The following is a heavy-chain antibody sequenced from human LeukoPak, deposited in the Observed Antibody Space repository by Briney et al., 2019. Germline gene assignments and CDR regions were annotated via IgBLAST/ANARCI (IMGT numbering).Heavy chain of an antibody. CDR3: ARDLSSYYYDSSGPFYPTAYYYMDV. CDR1: GGSISSSSYY. Sequence: SETLSLTCTVSGGSISSSSYYWGWIRQPPGKGLEWIGSIYYSGSTYYNPSLKSRVTISVDTSKNQFSLKLSSVTAADTAVYYCARDLSSYYYDSSGPFYPTAYYYMDVWGKGTTVTVSS. CDR2: IYYSGST. V-gene: IGHV4-39*07. J-gene: IGHJ6*03. D-gene: IGHD3-22*01.